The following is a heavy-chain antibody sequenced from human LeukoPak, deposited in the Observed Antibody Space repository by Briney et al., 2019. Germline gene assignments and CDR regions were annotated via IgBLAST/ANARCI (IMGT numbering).Heavy chain of an antibody. J-gene: IGHJ4*02. CDR1: GFTFSSYS. Sequence: GRSLRLSCAASGFTFSSYSMNWVRQAPGKGLEWVSSISSSSSYIYYADSVKGRFTISRDNAKNSLYLQMNSLRAEDTAVYYCARGIAAAGTGNDYWGQGTLVTVSS. D-gene: IGHD6-13*01. CDR3: ARGIAAAGTGNDY. V-gene: IGHV3-21*01. CDR2: ISSSSSYI.